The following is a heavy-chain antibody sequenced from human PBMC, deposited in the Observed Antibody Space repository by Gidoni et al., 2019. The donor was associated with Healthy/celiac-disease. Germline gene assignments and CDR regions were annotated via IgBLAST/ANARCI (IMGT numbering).Heavy chain of an antibody. V-gene: IGHV3-21*01. J-gene: IGHJ4*02. D-gene: IGHD3-10*01. CDR3: ASVYGSGTLYYFDY. Sequence: EVQLVESGGGLVKPGGSLRLSCAASGFTLSSYSMNCVRQAPGKGLEWVSSISSSSSYIYYADSVKGRFTISRDNAKNSLYLQMNSLRAEDTAVYYCASVYGSGTLYYFDYWGQGTLVTVSS. CDR1: GFTLSSYS. CDR2: ISSSSSYI.